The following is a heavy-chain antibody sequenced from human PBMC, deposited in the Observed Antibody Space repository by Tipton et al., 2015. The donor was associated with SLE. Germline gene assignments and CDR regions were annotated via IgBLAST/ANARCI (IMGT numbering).Heavy chain of an antibody. Sequence: TLSPTCAVSGYSISSSHCWGWIRQPPSKGLEWIGYVCYNVDTYYAPSLKSRVTMSEDTSKNQLSLKLTSVTTDDTAVYYCARSVGAGSCSGGDCLQPFDCWGQGTLVTVSS. V-gene: IGHV4-28*01. CDR1: GYSISSSHC. J-gene: IGHJ4*02. CDR2: VCYNVDT. CDR3: ARSVGAGSCSGGDCLQPFDC. D-gene: IGHD2-15*01.